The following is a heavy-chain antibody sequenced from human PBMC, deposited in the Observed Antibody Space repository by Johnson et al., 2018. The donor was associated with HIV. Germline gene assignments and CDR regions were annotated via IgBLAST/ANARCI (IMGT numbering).Heavy chain of an antibody. V-gene: IGHV3-23*04. CDR1: GFTFDDYG. J-gene: IGHJ3*02. Sequence: VESGGGVVRPGGSLRLSCAASGFTFDDYGMSWVRQAPGKGLEWVSAISGSSGSTYYADSVKGRFTISRDNSKNALFLQMNSLRAEDTAVYYCARAYSGSYINDAFDIWGQGTMVTVSS. CDR2: ISGSSGST. D-gene: IGHD1-26*01. CDR3: ARAYSGSYINDAFDI.